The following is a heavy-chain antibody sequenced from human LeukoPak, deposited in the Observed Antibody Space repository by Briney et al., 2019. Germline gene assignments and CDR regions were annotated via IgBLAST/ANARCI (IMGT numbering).Heavy chain of an antibody. J-gene: IGHJ4*02. V-gene: IGHV3-23*01. CDR2: ISGNGGST. D-gene: IGHD3-3*01. CDR1: GFTFSAYA. Sequence: GGSLRLSCAASGFTFSAYAMSWVRQAPGEGLEWVSDISGNGGSTYYADSVKGRFTISRDNSKNTLYLQVNSLRAEDTAVYYCAKDHDFWSGYTDYWGQGTLVTVSS. CDR3: AKDHDFWSGYTDY.